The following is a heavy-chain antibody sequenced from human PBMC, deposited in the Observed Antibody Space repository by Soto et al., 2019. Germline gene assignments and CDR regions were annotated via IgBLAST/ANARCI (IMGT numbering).Heavy chain of an antibody. CDR3: ARFSGSYYYAMDF. D-gene: IGHD6-19*01. Sequence: PSETLSLTCAVYGGSFSGYYWSWIRQPPGKGLEWIGEINHSGVTNYKPSLKRRVTISVDTSKNQFSLQLKSVTAADTALYYCARFSGSYYYAMDFWGQGSTVTVSS. V-gene: IGHV4-34*01. CDR1: GGSFSGYY. CDR2: INHSGVT. J-gene: IGHJ6*02.